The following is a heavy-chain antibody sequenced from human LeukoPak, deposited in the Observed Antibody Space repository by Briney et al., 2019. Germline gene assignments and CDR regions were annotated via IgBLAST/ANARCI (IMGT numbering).Heavy chain of an antibody. Sequence: GGSLRLSCTASGFSFSNHYMRWIRQAPGKGLEWVANIKQDGSEKYYVDSVKGRFTISRDNAKNSLYLQMNSLRAEDTAVYYCARDNDDYGDAFDIWGQGTMVTVSS. CDR1: GFSFSNHY. CDR2: IKQDGSEK. J-gene: IGHJ3*02. V-gene: IGHV3-7*01. D-gene: IGHD4-17*01. CDR3: ARDNDDYGDAFDI.